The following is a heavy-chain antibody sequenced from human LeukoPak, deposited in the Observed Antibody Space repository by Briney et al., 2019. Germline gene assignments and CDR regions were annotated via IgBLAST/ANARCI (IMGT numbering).Heavy chain of an antibody. J-gene: IGHJ5*02. V-gene: IGHV1-69*13. CDR2: IIPIFGTA. CDR1: GGTFSSYA. D-gene: IGHD2-2*01. CDR3: AKYIVVVPAARGWFDP. Sequence: GASVKVSCKASGGTFSSYAISWVRQAPGQGLEWMGGIIPIFGTANYAQKFQGRVTITADESTSTAYMELSSLRSEDTAVYYCAKYIVVVPAARGWFDPWGQGTLVIVSS.